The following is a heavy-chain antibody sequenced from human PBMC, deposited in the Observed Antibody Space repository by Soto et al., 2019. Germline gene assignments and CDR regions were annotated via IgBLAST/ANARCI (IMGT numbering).Heavy chain of an antibody. V-gene: IGHV4-59*01. J-gene: IGHJ5*02. CDR2: TSYTGNT. CDR3: ARDMHARCNQYCDP. D-gene: IGHD2-15*01. CDR1: GGSITSYH. Sequence: PSETLSLTGIVSGGSITSYHWSWIRQFPWKGLEWLAYTSYTGNTNYNPSLQSRVTISMETSKNQLSLKLTSMTPAETAVYYCARDMHARCNQYCDPFGQVTLVTLCS.